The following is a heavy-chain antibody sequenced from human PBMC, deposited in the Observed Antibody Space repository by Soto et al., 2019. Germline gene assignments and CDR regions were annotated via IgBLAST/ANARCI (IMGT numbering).Heavy chain of an antibody. Sequence: SETLSLTCTVSGGSINNSSYSWGWIRQPPGRGLEWIGTFYYSGSTYYNPSLKSRVTISVDTSKNQFSLKLSSVTAADTAVYYCARLHGYCISTSCYGYYAMDVWGQGTTVT. CDR3: ARLHGYCISTSCYGYYAMDV. CDR2: FYYSGST. V-gene: IGHV4-39*01. CDR1: GGSINNSSYS. D-gene: IGHD2-2*01. J-gene: IGHJ6*02.